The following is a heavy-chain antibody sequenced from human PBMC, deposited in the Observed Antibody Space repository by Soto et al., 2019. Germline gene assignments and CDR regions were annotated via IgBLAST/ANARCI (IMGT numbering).Heavy chain of an antibody. CDR3: VRAGYSSTWDSYFDH. D-gene: IGHD6-13*01. CDR1: GYSFTSYA. J-gene: IGHJ4*02. CDR2: INVGNGKS. Sequence: GASVKVSCKTSGYSFTSYAIHWVCQAPGQRLEWMGWINVGNGKSRYSQMFQGRVAITRGTSATTAYMELSSLTFEDTAVYYCVRAGYSSTWDSYFDHWGQGTLVTVSS. V-gene: IGHV1-3*01.